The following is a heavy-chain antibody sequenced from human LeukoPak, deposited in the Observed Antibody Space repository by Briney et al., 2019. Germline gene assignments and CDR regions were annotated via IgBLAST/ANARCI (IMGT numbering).Heavy chain of an antibody. V-gene: IGHV1-69*13. CDR1: GGTFSSYA. J-gene: IGHJ4*02. Sequence: SVKVSCKASGGTFSSYAISWVRQAPGQGLEWIGGTIPIFGTANYAQKFQGRVTITADESTSTAYMELSSLRSEDTAVYYCARVRGIVATMSYYFDYWGQGTLVTVSS. CDR2: TIPIFGTA. D-gene: IGHD5-12*01. CDR3: ARVRGIVATMSYYFDY.